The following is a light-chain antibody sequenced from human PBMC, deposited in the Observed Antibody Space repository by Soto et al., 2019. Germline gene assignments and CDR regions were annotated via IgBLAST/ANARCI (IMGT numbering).Light chain of an antibody. CDR3: QQLNSYVFT. CDR2: PAS. J-gene: IGKJ3*01. CDR1: QDVSRF. Sequence: DIQLTQSPSFLSASVGDRVTISCRASQDVSRFLAWYQQKPGKAPNLLIYPASTLQSGVPSRFSGSGSGTKFTLTISSLQPEDFATYYCQQLNSYVFTFGPGTKVDIK. V-gene: IGKV1-9*01.